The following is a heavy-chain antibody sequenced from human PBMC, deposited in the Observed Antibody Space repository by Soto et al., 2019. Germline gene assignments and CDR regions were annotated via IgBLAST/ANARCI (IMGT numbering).Heavy chain of an antibody. CDR2: IHYSGST. CDR1: GGSISNKRYY. Sequence: SETLSLTCTVSGGSISNKRYYWGWIRQPPGKGLEWIGSIHYSGSTNYNPSLKSRVTISVDTSKNQFSLKLSSVTAADTAVYYCAGDDYGDFWGQGTLVTVSS. J-gene: IGHJ4*02. CDR3: AGDDYGDF. V-gene: IGHV4-39*07.